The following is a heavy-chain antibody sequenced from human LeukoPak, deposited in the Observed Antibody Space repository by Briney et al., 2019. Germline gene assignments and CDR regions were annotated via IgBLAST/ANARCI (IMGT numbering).Heavy chain of an antibody. Sequence: SETLSLTCTVSGGSISSYYWSWIRQPPGKGLEWIGYIYYSGSTNYNPSLKSRVIISVHMSKNQFSLKLSSVTAADTAVYYCARMISSGSMAIVYWGQGTLVTVSS. CDR2: IYYSGST. CDR1: GGSISSYY. D-gene: IGHD6-19*01. J-gene: IGHJ4*02. CDR3: ARMISSGSMAIVY. V-gene: IGHV4-59*01.